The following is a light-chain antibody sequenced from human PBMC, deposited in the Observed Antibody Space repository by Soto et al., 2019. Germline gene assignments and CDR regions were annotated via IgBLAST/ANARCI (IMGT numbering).Light chain of an antibody. V-gene: IGKV1-39*01. J-gene: IGKJ5*01. CDR2: TAS. CDR3: QQSYSTPIS. CDR1: QSIXSH. Sequence: DIRMTQSPSSLSASVGDTVTITCRASQSIXSHLNWYQQKPGKAPNLLMYTASNLQSGVPSRFSGSGSGTDFTLTISSLQPEDFATYYCQQSYSTPISFGQATRLEIK.